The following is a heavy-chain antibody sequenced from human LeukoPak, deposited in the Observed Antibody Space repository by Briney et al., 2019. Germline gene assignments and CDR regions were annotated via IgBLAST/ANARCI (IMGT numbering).Heavy chain of an antibody. V-gene: IGHV4-34*09. D-gene: IGHD3-22*01. CDR1: GGSFSGYY. J-gene: IGHJ4*02. Sequence: SETLSLTCAVYGGSFSGYYWSWIRQPPGKGLEWIGEINHSGSTNYNPSLKSRVTISVDTSKNQFSLKLSSVTAADTAVYYCARARDYYDSSGYYPDYWGQGTLVTVSS. CDR2: INHSGST. CDR3: ARARDYYDSSGYYPDY.